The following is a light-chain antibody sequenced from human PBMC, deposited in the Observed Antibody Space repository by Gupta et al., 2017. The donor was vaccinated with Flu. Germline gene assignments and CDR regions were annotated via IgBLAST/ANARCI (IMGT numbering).Light chain of an antibody. J-gene: IGLJ1*01. CDR2: GNS. CDR3: RSYDSSLSGSKV. Sequence: QSAPKQQPSVFGAPGQEVTISCTGSSSNIGAGYDVHWSQQLPGTAPKLLIYGNSNRPSGVPDRFSGSNSGTSASLVITWLQAEDEADYYCRSYDSSLSGSKVFGTGTKVTVL. V-gene: IGLV1-40*01. CDR1: SSNIGAGYD.